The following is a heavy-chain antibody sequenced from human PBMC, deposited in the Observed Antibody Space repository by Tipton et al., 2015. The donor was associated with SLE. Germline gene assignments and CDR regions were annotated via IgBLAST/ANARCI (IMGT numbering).Heavy chain of an antibody. J-gene: IGHJ6*02. CDR1: GFTFSSYG. CDR2: IRYDGSNK. CDR3: AKHPSSGYSVYGPMDV. V-gene: IGHV3-30*02. Sequence: SLRLSCAASGFTFSSYGMHWVRQAPGKGLEWVAFIRYDGSNKYYADSVKGRFTISRDNSKNTLYLQMNSLRAEDTAVYYCAKHPSSGYSVYGPMDVWGQGTTVTVSS. D-gene: IGHD5/OR15-5a*01.